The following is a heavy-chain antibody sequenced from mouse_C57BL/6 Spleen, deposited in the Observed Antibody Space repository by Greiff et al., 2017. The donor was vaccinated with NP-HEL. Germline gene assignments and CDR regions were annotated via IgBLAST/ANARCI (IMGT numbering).Heavy chain of an antibody. J-gene: IGHJ3*01. CDR1: GFSLTSYG. CDR2: IWRGGST. V-gene: IGHV2-5*01. CDR3: ATITTVDAWFAY. D-gene: IGHD1-1*01. Sequence: VKLVESGPGLVQPSQRLSITCTVSGFSLTSYGVHWVRQSPGKGLEWLGVIWRGGSTDYNAAFMSRLSITKDNSKSQVFFKMNSLQADDTAIYYCATITTVDAWFAYWGQGTLVTVSA.